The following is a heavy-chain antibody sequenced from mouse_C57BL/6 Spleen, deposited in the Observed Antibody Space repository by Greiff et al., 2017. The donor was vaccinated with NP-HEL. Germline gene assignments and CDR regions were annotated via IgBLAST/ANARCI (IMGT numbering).Heavy chain of an antibody. CDR2: ISSGSSTI. Sequence: DVHLVESGGGLVKPGGSLKLSCAASGFTFSDYGMHWVRQAPEKGLEWVAYISSGSSTIYYADTVKGRFTISRDNAKNTLFLQMTSLRSEDTAMYYCARKAANWHYFDYWGQGTTLTVSS. CDR1: GFTFSDYG. CDR3: ARKAANWHYFDY. J-gene: IGHJ2*01. D-gene: IGHD4-1*01. V-gene: IGHV5-17*01.